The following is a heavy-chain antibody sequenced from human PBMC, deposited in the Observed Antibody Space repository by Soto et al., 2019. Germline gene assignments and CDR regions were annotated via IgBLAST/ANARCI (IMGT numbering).Heavy chain of an antibody. Sequence: PGESLKISCAASRFTFSSYAMSWVRQAPGKGLEWVSTISDSGGGTYYADSVKGRFTIYRDNSKNTLYLQMKSLRAEDTAVYYCARDFGSTVGATDYWGQGTLVTVSS. D-gene: IGHD1-26*01. CDR1: RFTFSSYA. V-gene: IGHV3-23*01. CDR3: ARDFGSTVGATDY. J-gene: IGHJ4*02. CDR2: ISDSGGGT.